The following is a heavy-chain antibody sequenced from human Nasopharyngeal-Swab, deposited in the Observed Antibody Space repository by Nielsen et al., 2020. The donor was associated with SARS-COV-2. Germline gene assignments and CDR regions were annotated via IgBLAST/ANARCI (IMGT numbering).Heavy chain of an antibody. Sequence: LKISCAASGFTFDDYAMHWVRQAPGKGLEWVSGISWNSGSIGYADSVKGRFTISRDNAKNSLYLQMNSLRAEDTALYYCAKDPGRDGYNYLPDYWGQGTLVTVSS. CDR2: ISWNSGSI. CDR3: AKDPGRDGYNYLPDY. J-gene: IGHJ4*02. CDR1: GFTFDDYA. D-gene: IGHD5-24*01. V-gene: IGHV3-9*01.